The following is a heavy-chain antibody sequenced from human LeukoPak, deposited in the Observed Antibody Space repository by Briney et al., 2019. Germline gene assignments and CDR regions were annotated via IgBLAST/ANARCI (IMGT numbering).Heavy chain of an antibody. CDR2: INHSGST. CDR3: AREAGVSYGLYYYYYGMDV. Sequence: SETLSLTCAVYGGSFSGYYWSWIRQPPGKGLEWIGEINHSGSTNYNPSLKSRVTISVDTSKNQFSLKLSSVTAADTAVYYCAREAGVSYGLYYYYYGMDVWGKGTTVTVSS. D-gene: IGHD5-18*01. CDR1: GGSFSGYY. J-gene: IGHJ6*04. V-gene: IGHV4-34*01.